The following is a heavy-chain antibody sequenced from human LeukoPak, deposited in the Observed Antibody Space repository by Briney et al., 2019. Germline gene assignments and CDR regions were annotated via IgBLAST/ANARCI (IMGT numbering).Heavy chain of an antibody. D-gene: IGHD1-26*01. CDR3: ARIVGATGGFVDY. CDR1: GFTFSSYG. Sequence: GRSLRLSCAASGFTFSSYGMHWVRQAPGKGLEWVAVIWYDGSNKYYADSVKGRFTISRDNSKNTLYLQMNSLRAEDTAVYYCARIVGATGGFVDYWGQGTLVTVSS. J-gene: IGHJ4*02. CDR2: IWYDGSNK. V-gene: IGHV3-33*01.